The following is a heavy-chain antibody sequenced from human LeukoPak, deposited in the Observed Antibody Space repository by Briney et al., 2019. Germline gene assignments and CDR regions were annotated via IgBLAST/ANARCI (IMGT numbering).Heavy chain of an antibody. CDR3: ARDLSIAVFDY. J-gene: IGHJ4*02. CDR1: GFTFTSYG. CDR2: IWYDGRNK. Sequence: GRSLRLSCAASGFTFTSYGMHWVRQAPGKGLEWVAVIWYDGRNKYYVDSVKGRLTISRDNSKNTVYLQMNSLRAEDTAVYFCARDLSIAVFDYWGQGNLVAVSS. D-gene: IGHD6-19*01. V-gene: IGHV3-33*01.